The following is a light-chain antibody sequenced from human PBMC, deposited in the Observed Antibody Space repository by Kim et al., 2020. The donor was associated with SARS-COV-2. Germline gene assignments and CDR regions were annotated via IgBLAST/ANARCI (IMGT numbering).Light chain of an antibody. J-gene: IGLJ3*02. V-gene: IGLV1-51*01. CDR2: DNN. CDR1: SSNIGNNY. Sequence: QSVLTQPPSVSAAPGQKVTISCSGSSSNIGNNYVSWYQQLPGTALKLLIYDNNKRPSGIPDRFSGSKSGTSATLGITGLQTGDEADYYCGTWDSSLSAGVFGGGTKVTVL. CDR3: GTWDSSLSAGV.